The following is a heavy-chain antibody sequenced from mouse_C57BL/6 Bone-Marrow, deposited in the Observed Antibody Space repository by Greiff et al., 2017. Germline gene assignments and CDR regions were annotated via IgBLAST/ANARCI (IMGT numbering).Heavy chain of an antibody. CDR2: ISSGGSYT. CDR3: ALSGFDY. D-gene: IGHD3-1*01. CDR1: GFTFSSYG. Sequence: EVMLVESGGDLVKPGGSLKLSCAASGFTFSSYGMSWVRQTPDKRLEWVATISSGGSYTYYPDSVKGRFTISRDNAKNHLYLQMSHLKSEDTAMYYCALSGFDYWGQGTTLTVSS. V-gene: IGHV5-6*01. J-gene: IGHJ2*01.